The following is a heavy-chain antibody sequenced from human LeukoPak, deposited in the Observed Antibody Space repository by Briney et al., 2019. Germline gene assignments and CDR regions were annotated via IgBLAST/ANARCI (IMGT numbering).Heavy chain of an antibody. CDR1: GFTFSSYG. V-gene: IGHV3-30*18. Sequence: GGSLRLSCAASGFTFSSYGMHWVRQAPGKGLEWVAVISYDGSNKYYADSVKGRFTISRDNSKNTLYLQMNSLGAEDTAVYYCAKDGDTANFDYWGQGTLVTVSS. J-gene: IGHJ4*02. CDR3: AKDGDTANFDY. CDR2: ISYDGSNK. D-gene: IGHD3-3*01.